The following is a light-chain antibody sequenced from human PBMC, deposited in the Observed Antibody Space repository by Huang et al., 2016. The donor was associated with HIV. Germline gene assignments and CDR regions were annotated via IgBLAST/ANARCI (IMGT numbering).Light chain of an antibody. CDR2: APS. J-gene: IGKJ1*01. CDR3: LQTYTYPWT. V-gene: IGKV1-6*01. CDR1: QAIRND. Sequence: IQMTQSPASLSASVGDRVTITCRASQAIRNDLGWYQQRLGKAPKLLVSAPSHLQSGVPSRFSGSGSGTHFTLTISGLQSEDFATYYCLQTYTYPWTFGQGTKVEI.